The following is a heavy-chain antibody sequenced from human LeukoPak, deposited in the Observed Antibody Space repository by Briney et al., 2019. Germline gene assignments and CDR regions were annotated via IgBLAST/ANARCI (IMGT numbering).Heavy chain of an antibody. J-gene: IGHJ4*02. Sequence: SETLSLTCTVSGGSISGSRYYWGWIRQPPGKGLEWIGSISYTGSTYYNPSLKSRVTISVDTSKNQFSLKLSSVTAADTAVYYCAGLPSTAAADYWGQGTLVTVSS. V-gene: IGHV4-39*01. D-gene: IGHD6-13*01. CDR2: ISYTGST. CDR3: AGLPSTAAADY. CDR1: GGSISGSRYY.